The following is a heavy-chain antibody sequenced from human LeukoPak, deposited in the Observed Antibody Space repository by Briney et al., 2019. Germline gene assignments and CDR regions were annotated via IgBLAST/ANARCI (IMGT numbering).Heavy chain of an antibody. D-gene: IGHD6-19*01. Sequence: SETLSLTCAVYGGSFSGYYWSWIRQPPGKGLEWIGEINHSGSTNYNPSLKSRVTISVDTSKNPVSLKLSSVTAAEPAGYYCARGGGIGVAGTNRTCDYWGQGTLVTVSS. CDR3: ARGGGIGVAGTNRTCDY. V-gene: IGHV4-34*01. CDR2: INHSGST. J-gene: IGHJ4*02. CDR1: GGSFSGYY.